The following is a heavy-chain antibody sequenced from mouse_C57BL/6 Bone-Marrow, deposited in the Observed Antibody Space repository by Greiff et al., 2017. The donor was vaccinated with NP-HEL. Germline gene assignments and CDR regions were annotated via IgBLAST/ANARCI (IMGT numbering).Heavy chain of an antibody. J-gene: IGHJ1*03. V-gene: IGHV2-2*01. CDR2: IWSGGST. CDR1: GFSLTSYG. D-gene: IGHD1-1*01. Sequence: VKLQESGPGLVQPSQSLSITCTVSGFSLTSYGVHWVRQSPGKGLEWLGVIWSGGSTAYNAAFISRLSISKDNSKSQVFFKMNSLQADDTAIYYCARNRGYYGSSYWYFDVWGTGTTVTVSS. CDR3: ARNRGYYGSSYWYFDV.